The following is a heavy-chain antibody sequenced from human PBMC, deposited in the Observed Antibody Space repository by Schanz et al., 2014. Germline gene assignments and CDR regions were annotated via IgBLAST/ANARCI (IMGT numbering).Heavy chain of an antibody. J-gene: IGHJ6*02. Sequence: QVHLVESGGGVVQPGRSLRLSCAASGFTFSSYGLHWVRQAPGKGLEWVAVILYDGNYKDYADSVKGRFTISRDNSKNTLYLQMNSLRAEATAVYSCAKDLLWLGESYYYGMDVWGQGTTVTVSS. CDR2: ILYDGNYK. CDR3: AKDLLWLGESYYYGMDV. CDR1: GFTFSSYG. V-gene: IGHV3-30*18. D-gene: IGHD3-10*01.